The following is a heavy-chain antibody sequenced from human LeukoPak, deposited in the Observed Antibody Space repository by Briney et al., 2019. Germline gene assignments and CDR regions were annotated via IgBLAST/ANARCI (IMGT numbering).Heavy chain of an antibody. J-gene: IGHJ3*02. D-gene: IGHD3-22*01. Sequence: PSETLSLTCTVSGGSISSGGYYWSWIRQPPGKGLEWIGYIYYSGSTYYNPSLKSRVTISVDTSKNQFSLKLSSVTAADTAVYYCARDPRYYDSTDAFDIWGQGTMVTVSS. CDR2: IYYSGST. CDR3: ARDPRYYDSTDAFDI. CDR1: GGSISSGGYY. V-gene: IGHV4-30-4*01.